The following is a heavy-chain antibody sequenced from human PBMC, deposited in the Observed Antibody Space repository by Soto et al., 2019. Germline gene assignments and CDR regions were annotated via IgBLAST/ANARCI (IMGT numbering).Heavy chain of an antibody. V-gene: IGHV1-18*01. CDR3: AREVLSGYDLERFDY. Sequence: ASVKVSWKASGYGITIYGISWVRQAPGQGLEWMGWINAGNGNTKYSQKFQGRVTMTRDTSASTAYMELSSLRSEDTAVYYCAREVLSGYDLERFDYWGQGTLVTAPQ. J-gene: IGHJ4*02. CDR2: INAGNGNT. CDR1: GYGITIYG. D-gene: IGHD5-12*01.